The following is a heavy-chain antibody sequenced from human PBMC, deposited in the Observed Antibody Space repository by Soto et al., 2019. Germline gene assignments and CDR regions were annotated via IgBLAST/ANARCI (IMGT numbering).Heavy chain of an antibody. J-gene: IGHJ6*02. Sequence: QITLKESGPTLVKPTQTLTLTCTVSGLSLRTTGVGVGWVRQPPGKALEWLALLYWDDDKRYSPSLKSRLTRTKDSFEKQVVLTMTNMDTVNTATYYCVQTRCGGDCLEIYSSNAYYGLDVWGQGTTVTVSS. CDR3: VQTRCGGDCLEIYSSNAYYGLDV. D-gene: IGHD2-21*02. V-gene: IGHV2-5*02. CDR1: GLSLRTTGVG. CDR2: LYWDDDK.